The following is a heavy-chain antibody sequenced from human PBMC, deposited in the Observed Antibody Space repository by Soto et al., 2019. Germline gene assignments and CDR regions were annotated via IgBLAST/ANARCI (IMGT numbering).Heavy chain of an antibody. J-gene: IGHJ4*02. CDR1: GFTFSSYG. CDR2: IWYDGSNK. D-gene: IGHD3-22*01. Sequence: GGSLRLSCAASGFTFSSYGMHWVRQAPGKGLEWVAVIWYDGSNKYYADSVKGRFTISRDNSKNTLYLQMNSLRAEDTAVYYCARSRRWLGGGLFQPPYNWGQGTLVTVSS. CDR3: ARSRRWLGGGLFQPPYN. V-gene: IGHV3-33*01.